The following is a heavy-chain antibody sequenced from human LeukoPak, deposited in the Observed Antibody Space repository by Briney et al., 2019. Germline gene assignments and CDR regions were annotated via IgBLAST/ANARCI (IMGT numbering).Heavy chain of an antibody. J-gene: IGHJ4*02. V-gene: IGHV4-31*03. D-gene: IGHD5-24*01. CDR1: GGSISSGGYY. CDR2: IYYSGST. Sequence: PSETLSLTCTVSGGSISSGGYYWSWIRQHPGKGLEWIGYIYYSGSTYYNPSLKSRVTISVDTSKNQFSLKLSSVTAADTAVYYCARDGGDGYNFPNNGFDYWGQGTLVTVSS. CDR3: ARDGGDGYNFPNNGFDY.